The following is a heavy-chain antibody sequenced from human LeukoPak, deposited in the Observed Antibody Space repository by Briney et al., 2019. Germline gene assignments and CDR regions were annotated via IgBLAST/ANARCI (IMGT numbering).Heavy chain of an antibody. D-gene: IGHD5-18*01. CDR2: MNPNSDNT. CDR3: ARVPGGSYGPDFDY. Sequence: ASVKDSCKASGYTLPNYHIHWVRQATGQGLAWMGWMNPNSDNTGYAQKFQGRVTMTRNTSISTAYMELSSLRSEDTAVYYCARVPGGSYGPDFDYWGQGTLVTVSS. CDR1: GYTLPNYH. V-gene: IGHV1-8*01. J-gene: IGHJ4*02.